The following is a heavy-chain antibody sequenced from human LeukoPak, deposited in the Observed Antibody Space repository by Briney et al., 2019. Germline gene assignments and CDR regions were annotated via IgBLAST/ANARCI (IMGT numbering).Heavy chain of an antibody. D-gene: IGHD2-15*01. J-gene: IGHJ4*02. Sequence: GGSLRLSCAASGFTFSGSAMHWVRQASGKGLEWVGRIRAKADSYATTYAASVKGRFTISRDDSKNTAYLQMNSLKTEDTAVYYCAKEGLGYWSGGSCYREDYFDYWGQGTLVTVSS. CDR3: AKEGLGYWSGGSCYREDYFDY. CDR1: GFTFSGSA. CDR2: IRAKADSYAT. V-gene: IGHV3-73*01.